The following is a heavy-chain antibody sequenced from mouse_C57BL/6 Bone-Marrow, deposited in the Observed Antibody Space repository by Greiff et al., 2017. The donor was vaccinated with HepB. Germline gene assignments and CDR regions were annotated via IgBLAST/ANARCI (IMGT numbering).Heavy chain of an antibody. V-gene: IGHV5-6*01. J-gene: IGHJ3*01. CDR3: ARRSGGYLAY. Sequence: EVLLVQSGGDFVKPGGSLKFSCAASGFTFSSYGMSWVRQTPDKRLEWVATISSGGSNTYYTESVKGRFTISRDTAKNTLYLQISSLKSEDTAMYYCARRSGGYLAYWGQGTLVTVSA. CDR2: ISSGGSNT. D-gene: IGHD1-3*01. CDR1: GFTFSSYG.